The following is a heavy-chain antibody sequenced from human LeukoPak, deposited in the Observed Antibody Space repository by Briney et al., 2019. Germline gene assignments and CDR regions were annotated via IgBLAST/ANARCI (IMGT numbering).Heavy chain of an antibody. CDR1: GFTFSSYS. CDR2: ISSSSSYI. CDR3: ARDRYDGSGFDY. D-gene: IGHD3-10*01. J-gene: IGHJ4*02. Sequence: GGSVRLSCAASGFTFSSYSMNWVRQPPGKGLEWVSSISSSSSYIYYADSVKGRFTISRDNAKNSLYLQMSSLRAEDTAVYYCARDRYDGSGFDYWGQGTLVTVSS. V-gene: IGHV3-21*01.